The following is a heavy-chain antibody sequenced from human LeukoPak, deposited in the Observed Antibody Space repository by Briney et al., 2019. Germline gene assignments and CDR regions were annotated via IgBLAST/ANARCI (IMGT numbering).Heavy chain of an antibody. CDR2: IKYDGSEE. D-gene: IGHD7-27*01. J-gene: IGHJ3*02. Sequence: PGGSLRLSCAASGLTFSSYWMSWVRQAPGRGLEWVANIKYDGSEEYYVDSVKGRFTISRDNAKNSLYLQMNSLRAEDTAVYYCARAGTGEGALDIWGRGTLVTVSS. CDR1: GLTFSSYW. V-gene: IGHV3-7*04. CDR3: ARAGTGEGALDI.